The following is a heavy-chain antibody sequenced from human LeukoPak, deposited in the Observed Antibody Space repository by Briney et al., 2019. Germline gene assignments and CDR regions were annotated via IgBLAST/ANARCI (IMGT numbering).Heavy chain of an antibody. V-gene: IGHV4-61*01. CDR2: IYYSGST. Sequence: SETLSLTCTVSGGSVSSGSYYWSWLRQPPGKGLEWIGYIYYSGSTNYNPSLKSRVTISVDTSKNQFSLKLSSVTAADTAVYYCAREGDAFDIWGQGTMVTVSS. J-gene: IGHJ3*02. CDR3: AREGDAFDI. CDR1: GGSVSSGSYY.